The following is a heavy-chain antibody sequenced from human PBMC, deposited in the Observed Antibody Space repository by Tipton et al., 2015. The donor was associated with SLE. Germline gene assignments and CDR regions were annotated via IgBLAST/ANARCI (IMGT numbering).Heavy chain of an antibody. CDR2: ISWSGASL. Sequence: RSLRLSCAASGFIFDDYAMHWVRQAPGKGLEWVSGISWSGASLGYADSVKGRFTISRDNAKNSLYLQMNSLRAEDTALYYCAKDIRTSAGDPTFDYWGQGTLVTVSS. D-gene: IGHD6-13*01. J-gene: IGHJ4*02. CDR1: GFIFDDYA. V-gene: IGHV3-9*01. CDR3: AKDIRTSAGDPTFDY.